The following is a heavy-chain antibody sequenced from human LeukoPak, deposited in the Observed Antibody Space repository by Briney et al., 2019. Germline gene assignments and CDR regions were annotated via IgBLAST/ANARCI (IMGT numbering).Heavy chain of an antibody. CDR2: IWYDGSNK. CDR3: ARGSDIVATIRGGFDY. CDR1: GFTFSSYG. J-gene: IGHJ4*02. D-gene: IGHD5-12*01. V-gene: IGHV3-33*01. Sequence: GRSLRLSCAASGFTFSSYGMHWVRQAPGKGLEWVAVIWYDGSNKYYADSVKGRFTISRDNSKNTLYLQMNSLRAEDTAVYYCARGSDIVATIRGGFDYWGQGTLVTVSS.